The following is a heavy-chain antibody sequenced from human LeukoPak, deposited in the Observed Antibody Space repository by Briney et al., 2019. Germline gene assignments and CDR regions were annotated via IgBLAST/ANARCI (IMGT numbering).Heavy chain of an antibody. J-gene: IGHJ5*02. V-gene: IGHV4-59*01. D-gene: IGHD3-10*01. CDR2: IYYTGGT. Sequence: SETLSLTCTVSGGSISSYYWSWIRQPPGKGLEWIGYIYYTGGTNYNPSLKGRVTISLDSSKNQFSLKLSSVTAADTAVYYCARDRWSNISGRFGYRWFDPWGQGTLVTVSS. CDR1: GGSISSYY. CDR3: ARDRWSNISGRFGYRWFDP.